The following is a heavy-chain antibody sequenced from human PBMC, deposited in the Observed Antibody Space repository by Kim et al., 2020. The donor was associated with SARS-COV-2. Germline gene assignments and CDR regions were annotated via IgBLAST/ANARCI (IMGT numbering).Heavy chain of an antibody. J-gene: IGHJ4*02. V-gene: IGHV3-23*03. CDR3: ATCGYSYGTYYFDY. Sequence: ADAVKGRLPMTRDNSKTTLYLRVNSLRAEDTAVYYCATCGYSYGTYYFDYWGQGTLVTVSS. D-gene: IGHD5-18*01.